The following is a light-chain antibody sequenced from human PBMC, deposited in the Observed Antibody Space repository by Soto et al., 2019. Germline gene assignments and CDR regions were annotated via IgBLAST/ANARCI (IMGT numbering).Light chain of an antibody. CDR2: DAS. J-gene: IGKJ1*01. Sequence: EIVLTQSPATLSLSPGERATLSCRASQSVSSYLAWHQQKPGQAPRLLIYDASNRATGIPARFSGSGSGTDFTLTISSLEPEDFAVYYCQQRSNWLSTFGQGTKVEIK. CDR1: QSVSSY. CDR3: QQRSNWLST. V-gene: IGKV3-11*01.